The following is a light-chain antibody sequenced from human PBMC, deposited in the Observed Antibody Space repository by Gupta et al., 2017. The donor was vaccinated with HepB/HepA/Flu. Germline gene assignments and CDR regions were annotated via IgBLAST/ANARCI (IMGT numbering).Light chain of an antibody. CDR3: QVRDTRTDQWI. V-gene: IGLV3-21*03. Sequence: SYVLTQPSSVSVAPGKTATLTCGGKDIETKSVHWYQQRPGQAPVLVVYDDTDRPSGIPERCSGSNSGNTASLTITRVEAGDEADYYCQVRDTRTDQWIFGGGTQLTVL. CDR1: DIETKS. CDR2: DDT. J-gene: IGLJ2*01.